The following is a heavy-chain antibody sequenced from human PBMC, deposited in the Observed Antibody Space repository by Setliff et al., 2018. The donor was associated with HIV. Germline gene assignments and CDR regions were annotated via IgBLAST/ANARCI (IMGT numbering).Heavy chain of an antibody. V-gene: IGHV1-18*01. CDR2: INIYTGDR. CDR3: ARDSSASRTPPLH. CDR1: GYTFTSYG. Sequence: ASVKVSCKTSGYTFTSYGIHWVRQAPGQGLEWVGWINIYTGDRTYADNFQYRVTMTADTSTSTVYMELRHLRSDDTAVYYCARDSSASRTPPLHWGQGTLVTVSS. J-gene: IGHJ4*02. D-gene: IGHD2-15*01.